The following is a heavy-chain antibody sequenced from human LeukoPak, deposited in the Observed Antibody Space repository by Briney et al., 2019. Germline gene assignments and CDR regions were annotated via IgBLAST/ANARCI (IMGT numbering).Heavy chain of an antibody. V-gene: IGHV3-48*03. CDR3: ARDQDGYSYGSDYYYGMDV. J-gene: IGHJ6*02. Sequence: GGSLRLSCAASGFTFSSYEMNWVRQAPGKGLEWGSYISSSGSTIYYADSVKGRFTISRDNAKNSLYLQMNSLRAEDTAVYYCARDQDGYSYGSDYYYGMDVWGQGTTVTVSS. CDR2: ISSSGSTI. CDR1: GFTFSSYE. D-gene: IGHD5-18*01.